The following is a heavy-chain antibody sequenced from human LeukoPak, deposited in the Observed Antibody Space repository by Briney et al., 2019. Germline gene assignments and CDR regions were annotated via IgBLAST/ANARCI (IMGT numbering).Heavy chain of an antibody. CDR3: TATMMAAFDY. V-gene: IGHV3-15*01. Sequence: PGGSLSLTCAGSGVTVSSAWMNWDRHAPAAGLDLVARIKSKTEGETTDYAAPVKGRFTISRDDSKNTLYLQMNSLKTEDTAVYYCTATMMAAFDYWGQGTLVTVSS. D-gene: IGHD5-24*01. CDR2: IKSKTEGETT. J-gene: IGHJ4*02. CDR1: GVTVSSAW.